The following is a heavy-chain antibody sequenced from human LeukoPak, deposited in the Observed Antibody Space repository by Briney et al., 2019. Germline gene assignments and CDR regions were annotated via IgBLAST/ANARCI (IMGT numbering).Heavy chain of an antibody. V-gene: IGHV4-39*07. CDR1: GGSISSSSYY. CDR2: IYYSGCT. Sequence: SETLSLTCTVSGGSISSSSYYWGWIRQPPGKGLEWIGSIYYSGCTYYNPSLKSRVTISVDTSKNQFSLKLSSVTAADTAVYYCARDPYSGHYGNDYYYYMDVWGKGTTVTISS. CDR3: ARDPYSGHYGNDYYYYMDV. J-gene: IGHJ6*03. D-gene: IGHD5-12*01.